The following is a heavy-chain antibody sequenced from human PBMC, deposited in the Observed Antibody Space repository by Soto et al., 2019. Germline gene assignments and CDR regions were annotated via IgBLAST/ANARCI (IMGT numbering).Heavy chain of an antibody. CDR3: AKDLRYCISTSCYAYFDY. CDR2: ISYDGSNK. J-gene: IGHJ4*02. CDR1: GFTFSSYG. D-gene: IGHD2-2*01. V-gene: IGHV3-30*18. Sequence: QVQLVESGGGVVQPGRSLRLSCAASGFTFSSYGMHWVRQAPGKGLEGVAVISYDGSNKYYADSVKGRFTISRDNSKNTLYLQMNRLRAEDTAVYYCAKDLRYCISTSCYAYFDYWGQGTLVTVSS.